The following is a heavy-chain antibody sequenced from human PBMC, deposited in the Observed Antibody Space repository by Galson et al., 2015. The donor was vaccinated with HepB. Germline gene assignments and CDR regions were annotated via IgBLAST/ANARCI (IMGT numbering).Heavy chain of an antibody. Sequence: ETLSLTCTVSGGPITGYYWSWIRQPAGKGLEWIGRIYSTGSTYYNPSLKSRVSVSVDTSKKEVSLKLSSVTAADTAVYYCATENGYYGDFFDYWGQGTLVTVSS. CDR2: IYSTGST. CDR1: GGPITGYY. CDR3: ATENGYYGDFFDY. V-gene: IGHV4-4*07. J-gene: IGHJ4*02. D-gene: IGHD3-22*01.